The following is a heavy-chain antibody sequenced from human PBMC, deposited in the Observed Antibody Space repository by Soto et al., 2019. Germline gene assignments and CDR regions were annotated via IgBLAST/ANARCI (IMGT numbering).Heavy chain of an antibody. Sequence: ASVKLSCKASGYTFTSYGISWVRQAPGQGLEWMGWISAYNGNTNYAQKLQGRVTMTTDTSTSTAYMELRSLRSDDTAVYYCARDLPPRSYDILTGLFYWGQGTLVTVSS. J-gene: IGHJ4*02. CDR3: ARDLPPRSYDILTGLFY. CDR2: ISAYNGNT. V-gene: IGHV1-18*01. CDR1: GYTFTSYG. D-gene: IGHD3-9*01.